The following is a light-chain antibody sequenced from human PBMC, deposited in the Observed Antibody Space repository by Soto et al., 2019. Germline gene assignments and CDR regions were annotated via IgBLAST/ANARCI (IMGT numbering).Light chain of an antibody. V-gene: IGKV1-33*01. CDR2: DAS. CDR1: QDINNY. CDR3: QQYHNLPRT. J-gene: IGKJ1*01. Sequence: DIQLTQSPSSLSASVGDRVTITCQASQDINNYLVWYQQKPGKAPKFLIFDASILETGVPSRFRGGGSGTDFTFTINSLQPEDIATYYCQQYHNLPRTFGQGTKVEIK.